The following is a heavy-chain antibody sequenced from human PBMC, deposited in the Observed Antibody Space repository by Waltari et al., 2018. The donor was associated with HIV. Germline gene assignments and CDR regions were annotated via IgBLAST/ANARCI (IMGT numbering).Heavy chain of an antibody. V-gene: IGHV3-23*01. CDR1: GFTFSTYA. Sequence: EVQLLESGGALVQPGGSLRLSCAASGFTFSTYALNWVRRAPGKGLEWVSAISGSGDSTYYADSVKGRFTISRDNSKNTLYLQMNSLRAEDTAVYFCVKEHQYSHAWYSYYGMDVWGQGTTVTVSS. CDR3: VKEHQYSHAWYSYYGMDV. CDR2: ISGSGDST. D-gene: IGHD6-6*01. J-gene: IGHJ6*02.